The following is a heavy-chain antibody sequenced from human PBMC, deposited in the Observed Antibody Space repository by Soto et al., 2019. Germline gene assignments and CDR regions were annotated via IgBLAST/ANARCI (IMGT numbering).Heavy chain of an antibody. V-gene: IGHV3-49*03. CDR2: IRSKAYGGTT. J-gene: IGHJ4*02. CDR3: TRDKNDFWSDPPSTSDY. Sequence: GGSLRLSCTASGFTFGDYAMSWFRQAPGKGLEWVGFIRSKAYGGTTEYAASVKGRFTISRDDSKSIAYLQMNSLKTEDTAVYYCTRDKNDFWSDPPSTSDYWGQGTLVTVSS. D-gene: IGHD3-3*01. CDR1: GFTFGDYA.